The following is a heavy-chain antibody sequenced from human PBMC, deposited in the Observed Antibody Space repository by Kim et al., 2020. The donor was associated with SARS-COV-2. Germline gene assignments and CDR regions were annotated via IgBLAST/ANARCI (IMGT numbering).Heavy chain of an antibody. J-gene: IGHJ6*02. CDR3: ARDVVDLRPIYYYYGMDI. Sequence: ASVKVSCRASGYTFTSYIIQWVRQAPGQRLEWMGWIKGGNGDTRYSQKFQDRVTITRDISTDTAYMELSSLRSEDMAIYYCARDVVDLRPIYYYYGMDIWGQGTTVTVSS. CDR2: IKGGNGDT. CDR1: GYTFTSYI. D-gene: IGHD3-3*01. V-gene: IGHV1-3*01.